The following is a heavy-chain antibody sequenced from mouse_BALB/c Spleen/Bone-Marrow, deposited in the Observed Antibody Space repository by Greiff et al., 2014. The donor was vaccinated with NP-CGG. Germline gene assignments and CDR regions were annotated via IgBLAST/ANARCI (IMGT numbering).Heavy chain of an antibody. J-gene: IGHJ4*01. CDR3: ARITTATGAMDY. CDR2: LWADGST. V-gene: IGHV2-9*02. Sequence: VQLQESGPGLVAPSQSLSITCTVSGFSLTTYGAHWVRQPPGKGLEWLGVLWADGSTNYNSALMSRLSISKDNSKSQVFLKMNSLQTDDAAMYYCARITTATGAMDYWGQGTSVTVSS. D-gene: IGHD1-2*01. CDR1: GFSLTTYG.